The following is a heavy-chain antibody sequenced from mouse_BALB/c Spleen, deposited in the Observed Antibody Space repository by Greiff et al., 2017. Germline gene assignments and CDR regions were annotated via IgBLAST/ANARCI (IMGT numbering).Heavy chain of an antibody. CDR1: GYTFTSYW. CDR2: IDPSDSET. Sequence: QVQLQQPGAELVKPGAPVKLSCKASGYTFTSYWMNWVKQRPGRGLEWIGRIDPSDSETHYNQKFKDKATLTVDKSSSTAYIQLSSLTSEDSAVYYCARGDYYGSGNYFDYWGQGTTLTVSS. V-gene: IGHV1-69*02. CDR3: ARGDYYGSGNYFDY. J-gene: IGHJ2*01. D-gene: IGHD1-1*01.